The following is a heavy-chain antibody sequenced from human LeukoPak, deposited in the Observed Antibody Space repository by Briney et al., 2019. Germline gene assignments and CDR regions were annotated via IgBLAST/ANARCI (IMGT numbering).Heavy chain of an antibody. J-gene: IGHJ4*02. CDR2: IYYSGST. D-gene: IGHD5-18*01. Sequence: SETLSLTCTVSGGSISSYYRSWIRQPPGKGPEWIGYIYYSGSTNYNPSLKSRVTISVDTSKNQFSLKLSSVTAADTAVYYCAREVSGRGYSYGFFDYWGQGTLVTVSS. CDR1: GGSISSYY. CDR3: AREVSGRGYSYGFFDY. V-gene: IGHV4-59*01.